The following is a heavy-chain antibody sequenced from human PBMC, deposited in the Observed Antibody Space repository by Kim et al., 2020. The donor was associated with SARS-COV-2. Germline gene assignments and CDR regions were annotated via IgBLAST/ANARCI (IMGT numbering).Heavy chain of an antibody. D-gene: IGHD3-3*02. CDR1: GFTFSSYG. CDR2: ITYDGSDK. Sequence: GGSLRLSCAASGFTFSSYGMNWVRQAPGKGLEWVAVITYDGSDKYYADSVKGRFTISRDNAKNTLYLQMNSLRAEDTAVYYCARDAIRAPYDYYCLYV. V-gene: IGHV3-33*01. J-gene: IGHJ6*03. CDR3: ARDAIRAPYDYYCLYV.